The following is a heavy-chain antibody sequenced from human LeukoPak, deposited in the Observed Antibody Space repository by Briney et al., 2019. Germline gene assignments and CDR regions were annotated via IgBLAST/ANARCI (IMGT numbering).Heavy chain of an antibody. D-gene: IGHD1-26*01. CDR1: GFTVSSNY. J-gene: IGHJ4*02. V-gene: IGHV3-7*01. Sequence: GGSLRLSCSASGFTVSSNYMSWVRQAPGKGLEWVANIKQDGSEKYYVDSVKGRFTISRDNAKNSLYLQMNSLRAEDTAVHYCARTGGDFDYWGQGTLVTVSS. CDR2: IKQDGSEK. CDR3: ARTGGDFDY.